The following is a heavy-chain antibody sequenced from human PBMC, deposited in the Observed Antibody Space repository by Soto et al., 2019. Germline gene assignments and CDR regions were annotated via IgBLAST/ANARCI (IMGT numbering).Heavy chain of an antibody. CDR3: ARAGGLGAVAVDY. D-gene: IGHD6-13*01. V-gene: IGHV4-30-2*01. J-gene: IGHJ4*02. CDR2: IYRSGST. Sequence: QLQLQESGSGLVKPSQTLSLTCAVSGGSISSGGYSWSWIRQPPGKGLEWIGYIYRSGSTYYNPSLKSRVTRSVDRSKNQFSLKLSSVTAADTAVYYCARAGGLGAVAVDYWGQGTLVTVST. CDR1: GGSISSGGYS.